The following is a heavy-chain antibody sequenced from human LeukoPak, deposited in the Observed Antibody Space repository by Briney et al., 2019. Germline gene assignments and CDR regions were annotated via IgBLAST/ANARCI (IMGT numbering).Heavy chain of an antibody. J-gene: IGHJ6*02. D-gene: IGHD3-3*01. CDR2: IYSGGST. V-gene: IGHV3-66*01. CDR3: AGEGYDFWSGYSYYGMDV. CDR1: GFTVSSNY. Sequence: GGSLRLSCAASGFTVSSNYMSWVRQAPGKGLEWVSVIYSGGSTYYADSVKGRFTISRDNSKNTLYLQMNSLRAEDTAVYYCAGEGYDFWSGYSYYGMDVWGQGTTVTVSS.